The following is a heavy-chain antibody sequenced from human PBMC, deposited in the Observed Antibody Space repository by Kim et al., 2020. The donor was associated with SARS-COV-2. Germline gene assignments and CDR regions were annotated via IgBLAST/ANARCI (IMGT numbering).Heavy chain of an antibody. Sequence: GGSLRLSCAASGFSFSGSPMHWVRQAPGKGLEWVSGIGGGGGSIDYADSVKGRFTISRDNSKNSLYLQMTSLGPEDTALYYCAKDTTNHHQKYDGMDVWGQGTTVTVSS. V-gene: IGHV3-9*01. CDR2: IGGGGGSI. CDR1: GFSFSGSP. J-gene: IGHJ6*02. CDR3: AKDTTNHHQKYDGMDV.